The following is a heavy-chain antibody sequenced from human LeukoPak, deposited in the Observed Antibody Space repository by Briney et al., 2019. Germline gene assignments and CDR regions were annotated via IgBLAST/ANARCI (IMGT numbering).Heavy chain of an antibody. D-gene: IGHD3-9*01. CDR2: INPNNGGT. CDR1: GYAFTGYY. V-gene: IGHV1-2*02. J-gene: IGHJ4*02. Sequence: GASVKVSCKASGYAFTGYYIHWVRQAPGQGPEWMGWINPNNGGTNYRQKFQGRVSLTRDTSISTAYMEMSRLTSDDTAVYYCASLSYDILTGYQRFDYWGQGALVTVSS. CDR3: ASLSYDILTGYQRFDY.